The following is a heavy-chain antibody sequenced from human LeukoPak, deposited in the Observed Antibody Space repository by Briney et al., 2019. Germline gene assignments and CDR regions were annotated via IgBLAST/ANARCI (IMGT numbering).Heavy chain of an antibody. Sequence: ASVKVSCKASGYTFTSYGISWVRQAPGQGLEWMGWISAYSGNTNYAQKLQGRVTMTTDTSTSTAYMELRSLRSDDTAVYYCARDSGYSSSWYATDYWGQGTLVTVSS. CDR2: ISAYSGNT. V-gene: IGHV1-18*01. CDR1: GYTFTSYG. CDR3: ARDSGYSSSWYATDY. D-gene: IGHD6-13*01. J-gene: IGHJ4*02.